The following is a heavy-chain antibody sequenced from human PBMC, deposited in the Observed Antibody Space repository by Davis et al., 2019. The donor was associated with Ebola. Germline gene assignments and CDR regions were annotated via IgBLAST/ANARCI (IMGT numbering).Heavy chain of an antibody. CDR1: GFTFSSYA. J-gene: IGHJ6*02. Sequence: PGGSLRLSCAASGFTFSSYAMHWVRQAPGKGLEWVAVISYDGSNKYYADSVKGRFTISRDNSKNTLYLQMNSLRAEDTAVYYCSIDDYYFWSGLRYYGMDVWGQGTTVTVSS. CDR2: ISYDGSNK. D-gene: IGHD3-3*01. CDR3: SIDDYYFWSGLRYYGMDV. V-gene: IGHV3-30-3*01.